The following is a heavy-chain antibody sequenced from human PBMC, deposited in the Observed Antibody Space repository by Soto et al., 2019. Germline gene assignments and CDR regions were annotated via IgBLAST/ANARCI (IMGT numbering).Heavy chain of an antibody. J-gene: IGHJ4*02. CDR2: IYYSGST. V-gene: IGHV4-59*01. CDR3: ARAPWNYLRGITYFDY. D-gene: IGHD1-7*01. Sequence: KPSETLSLTCTVSGGSISSYYWSWIRQPPGKGLEWIGYIYYSGSTNYNPSLKSRVTISVDTSKNQFSLKLSSVTAADTAVYYCARAPWNYLRGITYFDYWGQGTLVTVSS. CDR1: GGSISSYY.